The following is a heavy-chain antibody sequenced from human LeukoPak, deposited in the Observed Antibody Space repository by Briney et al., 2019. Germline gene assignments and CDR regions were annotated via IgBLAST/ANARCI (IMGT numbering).Heavy chain of an antibody. V-gene: IGHV4-38-2*01. CDR3: ARKYYDFWSGYYKYYYYYMDV. Sequence: ESGPGLVKPSETLSLTCAVSGYSISSGYYWGWIWQPPGKGLEWIGSIYHSGSTYYNPSLKRRVTISVDTSKNQFSLKLSSVTAADTAVYYCARKYYDFWSGYYKYYYYYMDVWGKGTTVTVSS. J-gene: IGHJ6*03. CDR2: IYHSGST. CDR1: GYSISSGYY. D-gene: IGHD3-3*01.